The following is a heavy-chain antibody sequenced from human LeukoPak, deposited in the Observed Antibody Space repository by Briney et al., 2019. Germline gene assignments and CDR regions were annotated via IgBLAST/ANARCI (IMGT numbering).Heavy chain of an antibody. Sequence: SETLSLTCTVSGVSISSYYWSWIRQPPGKGLEWIAYIYYSGSTNYYPSLKSRVTISVDTSKSQFSLKLSSVTAADTAVYYCARCGWGHRAGFDYWGQGTLVTVSS. CDR1: GVSISSYY. CDR2: IYYSGST. CDR3: ARCGWGHRAGFDY. J-gene: IGHJ4*02. D-gene: IGHD6-19*01. V-gene: IGHV4-59*01.